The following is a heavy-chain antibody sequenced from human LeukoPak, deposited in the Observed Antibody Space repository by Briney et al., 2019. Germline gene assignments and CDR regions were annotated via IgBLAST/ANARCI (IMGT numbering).Heavy chain of an antibody. CDR2: IYYSGST. J-gene: IGHJ4*02. Sequence: PSETLSLTCTVSGGSISSYYWSWIRQPPGKGLEWIGYIYYSGSTNYNPSLKSRLTISIDTSKNQFSLRLSSVTAADTALYYCARLSDDGGLFDFWGQGTLVTVSS. CDR3: ARLSDDGGLFDF. CDR1: GGSISSYY. D-gene: IGHD3-16*01. V-gene: IGHV4-59*08.